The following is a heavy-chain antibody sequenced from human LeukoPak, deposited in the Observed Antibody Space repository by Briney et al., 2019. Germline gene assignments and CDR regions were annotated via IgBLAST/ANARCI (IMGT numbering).Heavy chain of an antibody. CDR1: GYSFTSYW. J-gene: IGHJ5*02. Sequence: RPGESLKISCKGSGYSFTSYWIGWVRQMPGKGLEWMGIIYPGDSDTRYSPSFQGQVTISADKSISTAYLQWSSLKASDTAMYYCARQRVPAAMENWFDPWGQGTLVTVSS. CDR3: ARQRVPAAMENWFDP. D-gene: IGHD2-2*01. CDR2: IYPGDSDT. V-gene: IGHV5-51*01.